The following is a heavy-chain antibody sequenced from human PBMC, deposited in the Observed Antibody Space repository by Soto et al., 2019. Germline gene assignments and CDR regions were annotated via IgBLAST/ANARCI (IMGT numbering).Heavy chain of an antibody. Sequence: GGSLRLACSASGFTFSDYYLSWIRQAPGRGLEWVSHIFTSAAFIYYADSVKGRFTISRDNAKNSLFLQMSSLRAEDTAVYYCAGKYHYDSRAFDYWGQGTLVTVSS. D-gene: IGHD3-22*01. CDR3: AGKYHYDSRAFDY. V-gene: IGHV3-11*01. CDR2: IFTSAAFI. J-gene: IGHJ4*02. CDR1: GFTFSDYY.